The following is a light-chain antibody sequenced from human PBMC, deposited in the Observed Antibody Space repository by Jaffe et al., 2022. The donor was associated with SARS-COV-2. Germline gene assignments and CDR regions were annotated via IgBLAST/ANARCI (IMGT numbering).Light chain of an antibody. V-gene: IGLV2-14*03. Sequence: QSALTQPASVSGSPGQSITISCTGTSSDVGHSNYVSWYQQHPGKAPKLLLYDVSYRPSGISNRFSGSKSGSTASLTISGLQAEDEADYYCSSYTVTPVLDVVFGGGTKLTVL. CDR2: DVS. CDR3: SSYTVTPVLDVV. J-gene: IGLJ2*01. CDR1: SSDVGHSNY.